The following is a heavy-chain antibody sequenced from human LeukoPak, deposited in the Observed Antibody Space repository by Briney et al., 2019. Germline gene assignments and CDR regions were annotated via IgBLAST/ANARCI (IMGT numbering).Heavy chain of an antibody. CDR2: ISSSSSYI. V-gene: IGHV3-21*01. CDR3: ARGGKMGGYYGSGTYYLYYFDY. Sequence: GGSLRLSCAASGFTFSSYSMNWARQAPGKGLEWVSSISSSSSYIYYADSVKGRFTISRDNAKNSLYLQMNSLRAEDTAVYYCARGGKMGGYYGSGTYYLYYFDYWGQGTLVTVSS. CDR1: GFTFSSYS. D-gene: IGHD3-10*01. J-gene: IGHJ4*02.